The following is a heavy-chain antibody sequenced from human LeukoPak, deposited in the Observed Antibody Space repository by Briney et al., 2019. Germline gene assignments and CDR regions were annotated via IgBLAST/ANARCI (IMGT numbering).Heavy chain of an antibody. CDR1: GFTFSSYA. Sequence: GGSLRLSCAASGFTFSSYAMSWVHQAPGKGLEWVSAISGSGGSTYYADSVKGRFAISRDNSKNTPYLQMNSLRAEDTAVYYCAKDRSIAAANWGQGTLVTVSS. CDR3: AKDRSIAAAN. D-gene: IGHD6-13*01. V-gene: IGHV3-23*01. J-gene: IGHJ4*02. CDR2: ISGSGGST.